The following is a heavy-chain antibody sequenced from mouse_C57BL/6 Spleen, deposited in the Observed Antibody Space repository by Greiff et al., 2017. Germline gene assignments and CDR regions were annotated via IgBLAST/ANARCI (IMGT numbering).Heavy chain of an antibody. D-gene: IGHD2-4*01. V-gene: IGHV1-52*01. CDR2: IDPSDSET. J-gene: IGHJ2*01. Sequence: QVQLQQPGAELVRPGSSVKLSCKASGYTFTSYWMHWVKQRPIQGLEWIGNIDPSDSETHYNQKFKDKATLTVDKSSSTAYMQLSSLTSEDSAVYYCARGDYDEKLWDYWGQGTTLTVSS. CDR1: GYTFTSYW. CDR3: ARGDYDEKLWDY.